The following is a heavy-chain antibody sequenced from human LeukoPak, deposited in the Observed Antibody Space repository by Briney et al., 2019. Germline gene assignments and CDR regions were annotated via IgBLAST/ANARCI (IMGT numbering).Heavy chain of an antibody. Sequence: SXXASGFTFSSYAMSWVRQAPGKGLEWVSSISGSGGSTYYGDSVKGRFTISRDNSKKTLHLQMNSLRAEDMAVYYCTIEGRYDFWSGYHDYWGQGTLVTVSS. V-gene: IGHV3-23*01. D-gene: IGHD3-3*01. CDR1: GFTFSSYA. CDR3: TIEGRYDFWSGYHDY. CDR2: ISGSGGST. J-gene: IGHJ4*02.